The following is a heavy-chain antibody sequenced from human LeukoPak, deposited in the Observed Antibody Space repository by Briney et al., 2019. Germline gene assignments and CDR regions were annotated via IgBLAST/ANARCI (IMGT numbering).Heavy chain of an antibody. CDR2: IKSKTDGGTT. J-gene: IGHJ4*02. D-gene: IGHD3-22*01. V-gene: IGHV3-15*01. CDR3: TTDYYDSSGYRTLDY. CDR1: GFTFSNAW. Sequence: GGSLRLSCAASGFTFSNAWMSWVRQAPGKGREWVGRIKSKTDGGTTDYAAPVKGRFTISRDDSKKTLYLQMNSLKNEDTAVYYCTTDYYDSSGYRTLDYWGQGTLVTVSS.